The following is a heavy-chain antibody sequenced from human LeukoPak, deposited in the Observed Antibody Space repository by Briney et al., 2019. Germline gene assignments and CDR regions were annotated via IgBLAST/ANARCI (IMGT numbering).Heavy chain of an antibody. J-gene: IGHJ4*02. Sequence: HPGGSLRLSCAASGFTFSSYTMSWVRQAPGKGKEWVSLISGSGGITYYADSVKGRFTISRDNSKSTLYLQMDSLRAEDTAVYYCAKDSAAVGGPTTDWGQGTLVTVSS. D-gene: IGHD6-13*01. CDR3: AKDSAAVGGPTTD. CDR2: ISGSGGIT. CDR1: GFTFSSYT. V-gene: IGHV3-23*01.